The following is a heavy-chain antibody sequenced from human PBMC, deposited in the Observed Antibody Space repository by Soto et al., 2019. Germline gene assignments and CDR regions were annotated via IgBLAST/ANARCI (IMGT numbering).Heavy chain of an antibody. CDR2: ISWDDDK. D-gene: IGHD3-22*01. J-gene: IGHJ1*01. V-gene: IGHV2-5*02. Sequence: QITLKEYGPTLVKPTQTLTLTCTFSGFSLSTRGVGVGWIRQPPGKALEWLALISWDDDKRYSPSLKSRLTMTKDTSKNQVVLNMTNMDPVDTATYYCALHKYYYDRSGYYPGAEYFQHWGQGTLVTVSS. CDR3: ALHKYYYDRSGYYPGAEYFQH. CDR1: GFSLSTRGVG.